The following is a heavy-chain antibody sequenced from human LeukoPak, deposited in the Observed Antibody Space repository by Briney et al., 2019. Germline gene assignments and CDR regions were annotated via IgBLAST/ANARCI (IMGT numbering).Heavy chain of an antibody. Sequence: SETLSLTCAVYGGSFSGYYWSWIRQPPGKGLEWIGEINHSGSTNYNPSLKSRVTISVDTSKNQFSLKLSSVTAADTAVYYCARGSYDFWSGYCNWFDPWGQGTLVTVSS. J-gene: IGHJ5*02. CDR1: GGSFSGYY. V-gene: IGHV4-34*01. CDR3: ARGSYDFWSGYCNWFDP. CDR2: INHSGST. D-gene: IGHD3-3*01.